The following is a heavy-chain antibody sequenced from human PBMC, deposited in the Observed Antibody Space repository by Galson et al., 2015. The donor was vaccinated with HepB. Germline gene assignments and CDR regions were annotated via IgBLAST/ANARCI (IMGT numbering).Heavy chain of an antibody. CDR3: AREYSSGWYWLDP. CDR2: ISSSGSTI. V-gene: IGHV3-11*01. D-gene: IGHD6-19*01. J-gene: IGHJ5*02. CDR1: GFTHSDYY. Sequence: SLRLSCAASGFTHSDYYMNWMRQAPGKGLEWVSYISSSGSTIYYGDSVKGRFTISRDNAKNSLYLQMNSLRAEDTAVYYCAREYSSGWYWLDPWGQGTLVTVSS.